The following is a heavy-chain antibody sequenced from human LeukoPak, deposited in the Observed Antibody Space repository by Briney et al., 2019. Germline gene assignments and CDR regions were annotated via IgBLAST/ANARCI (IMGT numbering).Heavy chain of an antibody. V-gene: IGHV3-23*01. CDR2: IRGGGGGK. Sequence: GGSLRLSCAASGFTFSSYAMSWVRQAPGKGLEWVSDIRGGGGGKYYVDSVKGRFTISRDNAKNTLYLQMNSLRAEDTAVYYCAKDQVVPAAMGLYYYYYGIDVWGQGTTVTVSS. CDR3: AKDQVVPAAMGLYYYYYGIDV. J-gene: IGHJ6*02. D-gene: IGHD2-2*01. CDR1: GFTFSSYA.